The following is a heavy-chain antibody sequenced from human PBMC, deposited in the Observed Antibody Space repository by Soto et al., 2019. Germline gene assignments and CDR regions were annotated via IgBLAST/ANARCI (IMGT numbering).Heavy chain of an antibody. CDR1: GFTFSSYG. D-gene: IGHD3-10*01. CDR3: AKDYGGSGGY. Sequence: QVQLVESGGGVVQPGRSLRLSCAASGFTFSSYGMHWVRQAPGKGLEWVAVISYDGSNKYYADSVKGRFTISRDNSKNTLYLQMNSLRAEDTAVYYCAKDYGGSGGYWGQGTLVTVSS. J-gene: IGHJ4*02. CDR2: ISYDGSNK. V-gene: IGHV3-30*18.